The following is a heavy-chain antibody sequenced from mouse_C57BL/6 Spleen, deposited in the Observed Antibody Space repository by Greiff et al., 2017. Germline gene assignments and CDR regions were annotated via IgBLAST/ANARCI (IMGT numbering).Heavy chain of an antibody. J-gene: IGHJ4*01. CDR2: IDPADGDT. CDR1: GFNFNNYY. V-gene: IGHV14-3*01. CDR3: ATTYYSNYGYAMDY. D-gene: IGHD2-5*01. Sequence: EVQLQQSVAELVRPGASVKLSCTASGFNFNNYYMHWVKQRPEQGLEWIGRIDPADGDTTYAPKFQGKATLTADTSSNTAYLQLISLTSDDTSIYYCATTYYSNYGYAMDYWGQGTSVTVSS.